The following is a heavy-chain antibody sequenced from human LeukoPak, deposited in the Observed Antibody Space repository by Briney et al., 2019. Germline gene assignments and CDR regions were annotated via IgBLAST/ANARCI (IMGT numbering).Heavy chain of an antibody. Sequence: GASVKVSCKASGYILTSYGISWVRQAPGQGLEWMGWISAYNGNTNYAQKLQGRVTMTTHTSTSTAYMELRSLRSDDTAVYYCARVNPRYCSSTSCYCFDYWGQGTLVTVSS. D-gene: IGHD2-2*01. J-gene: IGHJ4*02. V-gene: IGHV1-18*01. CDR2: ISAYNGNT. CDR1: GYILTSYG. CDR3: ARVNPRYCSSTSCYCFDY.